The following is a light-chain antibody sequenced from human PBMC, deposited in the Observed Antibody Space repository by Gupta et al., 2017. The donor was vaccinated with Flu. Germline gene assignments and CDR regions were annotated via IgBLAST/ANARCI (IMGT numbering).Light chain of an antibody. CDR2: KTS. Sequence: DIQMTQSPSTLAASVGDRVTITCRASQSISSWLAWYLQEPGEAPKLLIYKTSGVKKGVPSRVSRRGSGKGFTLTISGLQPDDFAILYCQQYKSYSSTFGPGTKVEIK. J-gene: IGKJ3*01. CDR1: QSISSW. V-gene: IGKV1-5*03. CDR3: QQYKSYSST.